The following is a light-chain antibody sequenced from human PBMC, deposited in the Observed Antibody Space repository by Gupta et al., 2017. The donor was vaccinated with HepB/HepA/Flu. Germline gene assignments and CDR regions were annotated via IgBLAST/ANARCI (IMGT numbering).Light chain of an antibody. CDR3: QQYGSSPS. Sequence: ENVLTPSPGTLSLSPGERATLSCRASQSVSSSYLAWYQQKPGQAPRLLIYGASSRATGIPDRFSGSGSGTDFTLTISRLEPEDFAVYYCQQYGSSPSFGQGTKLEIK. CDR2: GAS. CDR1: QSVSSSY. J-gene: IGKJ2*03. V-gene: IGKV3-20*01.